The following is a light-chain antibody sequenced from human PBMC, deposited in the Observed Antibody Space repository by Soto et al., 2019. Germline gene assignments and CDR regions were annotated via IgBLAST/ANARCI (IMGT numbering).Light chain of an antibody. Sequence: NVLTQSPGTLSLSPGERASLSCRASQSVSSSNLAWYQQKPGQPPRLLIYGATRRASGIPDRFSGSESETDFTLTIRSLEPEDFAVYFCQQYGLSPWTFGQGTKVEIK. J-gene: IGKJ1*01. CDR3: QQYGLSPWT. CDR2: GAT. V-gene: IGKV3-20*01. CDR1: QSVSSSN.